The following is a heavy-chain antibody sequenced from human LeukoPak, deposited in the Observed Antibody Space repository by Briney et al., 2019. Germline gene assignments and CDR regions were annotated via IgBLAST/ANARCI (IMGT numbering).Heavy chain of an antibody. J-gene: IGHJ4*02. CDR3: ALLAVASDFDY. CDR2: IGSSGTTI. Sequence: GGSLGLSCAVSGFPFSIYEMNWVRQAPGKGLEWVSNIGSSGTTIYYADSVKGRFSISRDNAKSSLYLQMNSLRVEDTAVYYCALLAVASDFDYWGQGALVTVSS. D-gene: IGHD6-19*01. V-gene: IGHV3-48*03. CDR1: GFPFSIYE.